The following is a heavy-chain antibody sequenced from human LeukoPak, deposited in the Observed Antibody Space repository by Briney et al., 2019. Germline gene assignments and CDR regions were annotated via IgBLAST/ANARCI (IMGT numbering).Heavy chain of an antibody. J-gene: IGHJ4*02. CDR2: INHSGST. Sequence: SXTXAVYGGSFSGYYWSWIRQPPGKGLEWIGEINHSGSTNYNPSLTSRVTISVDKSKNQFSLKLSSVTAADTAVYYCARVSGRWLQTRYYFDYWGQGTLVTVSS. V-gene: IGHV4-34*01. CDR1: GGSFSGYY. CDR3: ARVSGRWLQTRYYFDY. D-gene: IGHD5-24*01.